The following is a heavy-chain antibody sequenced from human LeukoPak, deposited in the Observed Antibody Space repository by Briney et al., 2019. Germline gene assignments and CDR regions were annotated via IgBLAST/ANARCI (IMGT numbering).Heavy chain of an antibody. CDR3: ARDQVGATVGGDY. J-gene: IGHJ4*02. Sequence: PGGSLRLSCAASGFTFSSYSMNWVRQAPGKGLEWVSSISSSSSYIYYADSVKGRFTISRDNAKNSLYLQMNSPRAEDTAVYYCARDQVGATVGGDYWGQGTLVTVSS. D-gene: IGHD1-26*01. V-gene: IGHV3-21*01. CDR2: ISSSSSYI. CDR1: GFTFSSYS.